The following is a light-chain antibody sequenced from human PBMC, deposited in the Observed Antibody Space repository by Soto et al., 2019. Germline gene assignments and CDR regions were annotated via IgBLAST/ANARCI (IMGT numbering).Light chain of an antibody. J-gene: IGKJ2*01. CDR3: QQYNGYST. V-gene: IGKV1-5*01. CDR1: RTISSW. CDR2: DGT. Sequence: DIQMTQSPSTLSASVGDRVTLTCRASRTISSWLAWYQQRPGKGPKLLIYDGTNLESGVPSRFSGSRSGTEFTLTISSLQPDDVATYYCQQYNGYSTFAQGTYVDIK.